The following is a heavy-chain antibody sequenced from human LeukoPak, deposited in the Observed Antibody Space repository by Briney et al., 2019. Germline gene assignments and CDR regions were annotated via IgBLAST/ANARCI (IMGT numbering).Heavy chain of an antibody. V-gene: IGHV1-46*01. CDR1: GYTFTSYY. J-gene: IGHJ5*02. CDR3: ALEVLTSGWVS. D-gene: IGHD6-19*01. CDR2: INPSGGST. Sequence: GASVTVSCTASGYTFTSYYMHWVRQAPGQGLEWMGIINPSGGSTSYAQKFQGRVAMTRDTSITTAYMELSRLRSDDTAVYYCALEVLTSGWVSWGQGTLVTVSS.